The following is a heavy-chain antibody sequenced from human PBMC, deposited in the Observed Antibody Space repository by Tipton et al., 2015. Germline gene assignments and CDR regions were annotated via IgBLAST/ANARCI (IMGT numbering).Heavy chain of an antibody. CDR3: ARDLEHGMDV. CDR2: ISQSGNT. V-gene: IGHV4-4*02. Sequence: TLSLTCAVSGGSISSTNWWTWVRQPPGKGLEWIGEISQSGNTNYNPSLKSRVTISAGKSKNHFSLSLTSVTAADTAIYYCARDLEHGMDVWGQGTTVTVSS. CDR1: GGSISSTNW. J-gene: IGHJ6*02. D-gene: IGHD5-24*01.